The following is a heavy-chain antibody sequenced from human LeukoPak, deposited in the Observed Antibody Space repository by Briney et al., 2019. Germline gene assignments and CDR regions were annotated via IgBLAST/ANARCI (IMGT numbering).Heavy chain of an antibody. CDR2: ISYDGSNK. CDR1: GFTFSSYA. D-gene: IGHD1-26*01. Sequence: GGSLRLSCAASGFTFSSYAMHWVRQAPGKGLEWVAVISYDGSNKYYADSVKGRFTTSRDNSKNTLYLQMNSLRAEDTAVYYCARDSGSYPPYFDYWGQGTLVTVSS. J-gene: IGHJ4*02. V-gene: IGHV3-30-3*01. CDR3: ARDSGSYPPYFDY.